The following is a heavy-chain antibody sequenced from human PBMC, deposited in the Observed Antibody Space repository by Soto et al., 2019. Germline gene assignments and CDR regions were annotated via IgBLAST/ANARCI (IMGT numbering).Heavy chain of an antibody. V-gene: IGHV3-21*01. Sequence: PGGSVRLSCAASGFTFSSYSMNWVRQAPGKGLEWVSSISSSSSYIYYADSVKGRFTISRDNAKNSLYLQMNSLRAEDTAVYYCARDQDSSCFNLSYYNGMDVLGQGTTVPVS. CDR2: ISSSSSYI. J-gene: IGHJ6*02. CDR1: GFTFSSYS. CDR3: ARDQDSSCFNLSYYNGMDV. D-gene: IGHD6-19*01.